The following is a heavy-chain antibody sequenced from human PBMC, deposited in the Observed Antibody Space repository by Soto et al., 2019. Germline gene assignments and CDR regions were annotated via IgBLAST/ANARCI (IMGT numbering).Heavy chain of an antibody. D-gene: IGHD3-16*02. Sequence: SQTLSLTCAISGDSVSGNSAAWNLIRQSPSRGLEWLGRTYYRSKWYNDYAVSVKSRITINPDTSKNQFSLQLNSVTPEDTAVYYCARGGEYYDYVWGSYRPDAFDTWGQGTMVTVSS. CDR2: TYYRSKWYN. J-gene: IGHJ3*02. CDR3: ARGGEYYDYVWGSYRPDAFDT. V-gene: IGHV6-1*01. CDR1: GDSVSGNSAA.